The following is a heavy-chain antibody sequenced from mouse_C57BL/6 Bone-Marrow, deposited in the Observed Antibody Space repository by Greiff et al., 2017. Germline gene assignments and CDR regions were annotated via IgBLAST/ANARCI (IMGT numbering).Heavy chain of an antibody. CDR1: GYTFTDYY. CDR3: ARLYSNFYYFDY. D-gene: IGHD2-5*01. J-gene: IGHJ2*01. CDR2: INPNNGGT. V-gene: IGHV1-26*01. Sequence: EVQLQQSGPELVKPGASVKISCKASGYTFTDYYMNWVKQSHGKSLEWIGDINPNNGGTSYNQKFKGKATLTVDKSSSTAYMELRSLTSEDSAVXYCARLYSNFYYFDYWGQGTTLTVSS.